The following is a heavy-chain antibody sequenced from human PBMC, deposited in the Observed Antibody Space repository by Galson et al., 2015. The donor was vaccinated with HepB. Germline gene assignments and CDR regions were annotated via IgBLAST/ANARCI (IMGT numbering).Heavy chain of an antibody. CDR2: ISGGSTHT. CDR3: GVAAAMLFFQYGMVV. J-gene: IGHJ6*02. D-gene: IGHD6-25*01. Sequence: SLRLSCAVSGFIFSSYAMTWVRQAPGKGLEWVSTISGGSTHTYYSDSVKGRFTISRDNSNNTVYLQLNSLRAEDTVVYYCGVAAAMLFFQYGMVVWCQASAVIVSS. CDR1: GFIFSSYA. V-gene: IGHV3-23*01.